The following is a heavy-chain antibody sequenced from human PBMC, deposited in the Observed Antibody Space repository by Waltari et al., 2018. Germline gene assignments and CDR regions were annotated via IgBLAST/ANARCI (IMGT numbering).Heavy chain of an antibody. D-gene: IGHD2-2*01. CDR1: VFTFSRYW. V-gene: IGHV3-7*01. Sequence: EVQLVDSGGGLVQPGGSVSLSCAATVFTFSRYWMSWVRQTPGKGLEWVANINYDGSQKYYVDSVKGRFTISRDNAKNSVYLQMNSLRVEDTAVYYCAKSRGFEYWGQGTLITVSS. J-gene: IGHJ4*02. CDR2: INYDGSQK. CDR3: AKSRGFEY.